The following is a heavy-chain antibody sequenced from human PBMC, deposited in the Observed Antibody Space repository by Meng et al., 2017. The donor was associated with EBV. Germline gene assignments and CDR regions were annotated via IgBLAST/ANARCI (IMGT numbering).Heavy chain of an antibody. D-gene: IGHD3-10*01. CDR1: GGNFRSDG. CDR3: ASESGRGFTPDY. CDR2: LIPMVGAP. Sequence: QVQLLQSGAEVKEPGSSVKVSCRTSGGNFRSDGVSLVRQAPGQGLEWMGGLIPMVGAPHYAQKFQGRVTIIADESTSTHSMELNSLRSEDTAMYYCASESGRGFTPDYWGQGTLVTVSS. V-gene: IGHV1-69*01. J-gene: IGHJ4*02.